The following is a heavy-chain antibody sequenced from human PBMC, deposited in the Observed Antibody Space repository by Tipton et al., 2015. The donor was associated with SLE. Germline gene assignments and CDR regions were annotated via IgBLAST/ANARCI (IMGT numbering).Heavy chain of an antibody. D-gene: IGHD6-19*01. J-gene: IGHJ4*02. CDR3: ASSASGWFDY. Sequence: TLSLTCSVSGSSISGHYWSWLRQPPGKGLELIGYIYPSGITNYNPSLKSRVSISVDTSKNHFSMKLSSVTAADTAVYYWASSASGWFDYWGQGTLVTVSS. V-gene: IGHV4-59*11. CDR2: IYPSGIT. CDR1: GSSISGHY.